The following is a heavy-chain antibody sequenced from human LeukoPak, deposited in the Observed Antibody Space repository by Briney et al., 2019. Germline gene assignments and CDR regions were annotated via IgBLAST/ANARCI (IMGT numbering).Heavy chain of an antibody. J-gene: IGHJ4*02. CDR3: AKSSYYDASGYYREYYFDS. CDR1: GFSFSNYA. D-gene: IGHD3-22*01. V-gene: IGHV3-23*01. CDR2: ISGSGGST. Sequence: GGSQRLSCVPSGFSFSNYAMSWVRQAPGKGLEWVSSISGSGGSTHYVDSVKGRFTISRDKTKNTLYLQMNSLRAEDTAVYYCAKSSYYDASGYYREYYFDSWGQGTLVTVSS.